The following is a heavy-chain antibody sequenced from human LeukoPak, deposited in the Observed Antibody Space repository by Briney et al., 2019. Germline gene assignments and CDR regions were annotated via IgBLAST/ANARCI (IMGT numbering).Heavy chain of an antibody. CDR3: AKMKGHPLPKYYMDV. D-gene: IGHD1-26*01. CDR1: GCTFSSFA. CDR2: ISGTGDNT. V-gene: IGHV3-23*01. J-gene: IGHJ6*01. Sequence: GGSLRLSCAASGCTFSSFAMSWVRRPPGKGLEWVSGISGTGDNTPYADSVKGRFTISRDNSKNTLYLEMNSLRAEDTAIYYCAKMKGHPLPKYYMDVWGQGTTVTVSS.